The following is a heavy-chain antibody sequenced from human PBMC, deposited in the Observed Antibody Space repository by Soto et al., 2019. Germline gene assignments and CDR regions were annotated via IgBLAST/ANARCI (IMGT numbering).Heavy chain of an antibody. CDR3: ARGLNYDILTGPFGEAFDI. Sequence: PGGSLRLSCAASGFTFSSYAMSWVRQAPGKGLEWVAVIWYDGSNKYYADSVKGRFTISRDNSKNTLYLQMNSLRAEDTAVYYCARGLNYDILTGPFGEAFDIWGQGTMVTVSS. CDR2: IWYDGSNK. D-gene: IGHD3-9*01. V-gene: IGHV3-33*08. CDR1: GFTFSSYA. J-gene: IGHJ3*02.